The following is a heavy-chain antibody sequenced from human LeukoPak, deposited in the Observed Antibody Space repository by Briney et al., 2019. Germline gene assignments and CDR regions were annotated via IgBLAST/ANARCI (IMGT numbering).Heavy chain of an antibody. CDR3: ARDAYDSSGYYSHYFDY. D-gene: IGHD3-22*01. J-gene: IGHJ4*02. CDR1: GYTFTSYY. CDR2: INPSGGST. Sequence: GASVKVSCKASGYTFTSYYMHWVRQAPGQGLEWMGIINPSGGSTSYAQKLQGRVTMTRDMSTSTVYMELSSLRSEDTAVYYCARDAYDSSGYYSHYFDYWGQGTLVTVSS. V-gene: IGHV1-46*01.